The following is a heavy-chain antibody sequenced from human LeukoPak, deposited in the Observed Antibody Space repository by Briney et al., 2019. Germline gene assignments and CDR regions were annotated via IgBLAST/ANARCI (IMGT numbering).Heavy chain of an antibody. Sequence: GGSLRHSCAASGFNFSSYTMNWVRQAPGKGLEWVSSISSSSYIYNADAVKGRFTISRDNAKNSLYLQMSSLRAEDTAVYYCARDPPPQSIAVAGVFDYWGQGTLVTVSS. CDR2: ISSSSYI. CDR3: ARDPPPQSIAVAGVFDY. V-gene: IGHV3-21*01. D-gene: IGHD6-19*01. J-gene: IGHJ4*02. CDR1: GFNFSSYT.